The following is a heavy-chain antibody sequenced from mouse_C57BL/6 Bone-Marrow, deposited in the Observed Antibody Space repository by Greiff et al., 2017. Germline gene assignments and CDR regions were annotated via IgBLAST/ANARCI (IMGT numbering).Heavy chain of an antibody. Sequence: VQLRQSGAELMKPGASVKLSCKATGYTFTGYWIEWVKQRPVHGLEWIGEILTGSGSTNYNEKFKGKATFTADTSSNSAYMQLSSLTTDDSAIYYCARGNYRWAGFAYWCQGTLVTVSA. CDR3: ARGNYRWAGFAY. J-gene: IGHJ3*01. D-gene: IGHD2-1*01. CDR2: ILTGSGST. CDR1: GYTFTGYW. V-gene: IGHV1-9*01.